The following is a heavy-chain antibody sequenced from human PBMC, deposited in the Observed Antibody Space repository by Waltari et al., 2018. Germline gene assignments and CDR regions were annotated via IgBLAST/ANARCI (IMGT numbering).Heavy chain of an antibody. CDR3: ARDLDTAMVSPYFDY. D-gene: IGHD5-18*01. J-gene: IGHJ4*02. V-gene: IGHV1-2*02. Sequence: QVQLVQSGAEVKKPGASVKVSCKASGYSFTGYYMHWVRQAPGQGLEWMGWINPNSGGTNYEQKCQGRFTMTRDTSISTAYMELSRLRSDDTAVYYCARDLDTAMVSPYFDYWGQGTLVTVSS. CDR1: GYSFTGYY. CDR2: INPNSGGT.